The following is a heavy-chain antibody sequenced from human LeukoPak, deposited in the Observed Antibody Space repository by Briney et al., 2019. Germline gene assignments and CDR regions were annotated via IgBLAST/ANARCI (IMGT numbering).Heavy chain of an antibody. J-gene: IGHJ5*02. Sequence: SETLSLTCTVSGGSISSYYWSWIRQPPGKGLEWIGYIYYSGSTNYNPSLKSRVTISVDTSKNQFSLKLSSVTAADTAVYYWARVGIADSSSWYVWFDPWGQGTLVTVSS. V-gene: IGHV4-59*01. CDR1: GGSISSYY. CDR2: IYYSGST. D-gene: IGHD6-13*01. CDR3: ARVGIADSSSWYVWFDP.